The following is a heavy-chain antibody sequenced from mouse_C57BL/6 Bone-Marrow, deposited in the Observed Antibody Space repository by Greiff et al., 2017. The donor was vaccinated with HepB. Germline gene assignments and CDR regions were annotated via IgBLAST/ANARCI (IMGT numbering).Heavy chain of an antibody. CDR3: ANSSGYGY. CDR2: IYPRSGNT. CDR1: GYTFTSYG. D-gene: IGHD3-2*02. J-gene: IGHJ2*01. Sequence: QVQLQQSGAELARPGASVKLSCKASGYTFTSYGISWVKQRTGQGLEWIGEIYPRSGNTYYNEKFKGKATLTADKSSSTAYMELRSLTSEDSAVYLCANSSGYGYWGQGTTLTVSS. V-gene: IGHV1-81*01.